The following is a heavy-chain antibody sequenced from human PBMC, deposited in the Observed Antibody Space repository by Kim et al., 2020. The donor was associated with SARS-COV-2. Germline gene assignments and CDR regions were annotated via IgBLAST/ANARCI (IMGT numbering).Heavy chain of an antibody. CDR2: IRSKAYGGTT. Sequence: GALRLSCTASGFTFGDYAMSWFRQAPGKGLEWVGFIRSKAYGGTTEYAASVKGRFTISRDDSKSIAYLQMNSLKTEDTAVYYCTRDRETYYDILTGYLSYTPAAFDIWGQGTMVTVSS. CDR1: GFTFGDYA. J-gene: IGHJ3*02. CDR3: TRDRETYYDILTGYLSYTPAAFDI. V-gene: IGHV3-49*03. D-gene: IGHD3-9*01.